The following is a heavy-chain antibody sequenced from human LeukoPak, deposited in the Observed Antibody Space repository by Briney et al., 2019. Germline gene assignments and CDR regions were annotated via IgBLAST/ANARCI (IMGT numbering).Heavy chain of an antibody. D-gene: IGHD2-15*01. CDR3: ARETLRNFDY. Sequence: GGSLRLSCTGSGFRFGGYALSWVRQAPGKGLEWVAIVSYDGSNKYYADSVRGRFTISRDNSKNTLYLQMNSLRPEDTSMYYCARETLRNFDYWGRGTLVTVSS. CDR1: GFRFGGYA. CDR2: VSYDGSNK. V-gene: IGHV3-30*04. J-gene: IGHJ4*02.